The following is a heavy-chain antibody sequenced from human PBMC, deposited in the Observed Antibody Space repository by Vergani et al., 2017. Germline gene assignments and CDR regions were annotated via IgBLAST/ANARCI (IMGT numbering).Heavy chain of an antibody. CDR1: GFTFSSYE. CDR2: ISSSGSTI. CDR3: ARGAGGVTPYYYYGMDV. Sequence: EVQLVESGGGLVQPGGSLRLSCAASGFTFSSYEMNWVRQAPGKGLEWVSYISSSGSTIYYADSVKGRFTISRDNAKNSLYLQMNSLRAEDTAVYYCARGAGGVTPYYYYGMDVWGQGTTVTVSS. V-gene: IGHV3-48*03. D-gene: IGHD2-21*02. J-gene: IGHJ6*02.